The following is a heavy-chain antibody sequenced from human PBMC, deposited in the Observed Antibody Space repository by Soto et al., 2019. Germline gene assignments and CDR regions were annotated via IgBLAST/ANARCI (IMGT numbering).Heavy chain of an antibody. CDR3: ASRLYYYDSGVDAFDI. V-gene: IGHV3-53*02. CDR1: GFTVSSNY. J-gene: IGHJ3*02. CDR2: IYSGGSK. Sequence: EVQLVETGGGLIQPGGSLRLSCAASGFTVSSNYMSWVRQAPGKGLEWVSVIYSGGSKYYADSVKGRFTISRDNSKNTLYLQMNSLRAEDTAVYYCASRLYYYDSGVDAFDIWGQGTMVTVSS. D-gene: IGHD3-22*01.